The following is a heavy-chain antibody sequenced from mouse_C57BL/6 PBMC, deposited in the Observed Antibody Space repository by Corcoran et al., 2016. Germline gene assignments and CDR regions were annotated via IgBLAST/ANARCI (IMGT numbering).Heavy chain of an antibody. Sequence: QVQLQQSGAELMKPGASVKLSCKATGYTFTGYWIEWVKQRPGHGLGWIGEILPGSGSTNYNEKFKGKATFTADTSSNTAYMQLSSLTTEDSAIYYCARCYYGSWVDYWGQGTSVTVSS. CDR2: ILPGSGST. J-gene: IGHJ4*01. D-gene: IGHD1-1*01. CDR1: GYTFTGYW. CDR3: ARCYYGSWVDY. V-gene: IGHV1-9*01.